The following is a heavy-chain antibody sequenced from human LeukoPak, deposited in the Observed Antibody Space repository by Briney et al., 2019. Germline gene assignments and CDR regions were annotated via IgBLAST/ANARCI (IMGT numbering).Heavy chain of an antibody. J-gene: IGHJ3*02. CDR3: AKIPTETYYDYVWGSYLLLDERKIDAFDI. CDR2: ISYDGSNK. CDR1: GFTFSSYG. Sequence: PGRSLRLSCAASGFTFSSYGMHWVRQAPGKGLEWVAVISYDGSNKYYADSVKGRFTISRDNSKNTLYLQMNSLRAEDTAVYYCAKIPTETYYDYVWGSYLLLDERKIDAFDIWGQGTMVTVSS. D-gene: IGHD3-16*02. V-gene: IGHV3-30*18.